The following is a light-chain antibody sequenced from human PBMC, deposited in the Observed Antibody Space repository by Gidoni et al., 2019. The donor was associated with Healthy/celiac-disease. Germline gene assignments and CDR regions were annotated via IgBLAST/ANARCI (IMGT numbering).Light chain of an antibody. Sequence: VWASVEDVASSSWGARRGSSSWLAGYQQKPGKAPKLLIDAASRMHSGIPARFSGSGSGTDFTLTISRLKPEDFAVYYCQQYNSCPRTFGGGTKVEIK. V-gene: IGKV1-12*01. CDR2: AAS. CDR1: RGSSSW. J-gene: IGKJ4*01. CDR3: QQYNSCPRT.